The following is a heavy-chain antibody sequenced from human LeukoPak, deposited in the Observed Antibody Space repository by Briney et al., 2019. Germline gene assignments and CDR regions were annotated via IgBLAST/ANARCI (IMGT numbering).Heavy chain of an antibody. CDR2: IYTSGST. CDR3: ARGVLLVPAAARNWFDP. V-gene: IGHV4-61*02. Sequence: PSETLSLTCTVSGGSIGSGSYSWGWIRQPGGKGREWIGRIYTSGSTKYNPPITSRVTISLVTSKNQFSLKLSSVTAADTAVYYCARGVLLVPAAARNWFDPWGQGTLVTVSS. CDR1: GGSIGSGSYS. D-gene: IGHD2-2*01. J-gene: IGHJ5*02.